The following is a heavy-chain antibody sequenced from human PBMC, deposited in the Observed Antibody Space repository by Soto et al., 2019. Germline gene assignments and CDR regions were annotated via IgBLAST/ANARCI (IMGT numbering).Heavy chain of an antibody. CDR3: ARAERITMVRGVIIGYYFDY. Sequence: QVQLQESGPGLVKPSQTLSLTCTVSGGSISSGDYYWSWIRQPPGKGLEWIGYIYYSGRTYYNPSLKSRVTPSLHTSTNQSSLTLSSVPAADTAVYYCARAERITMVRGVIIGYYFDYWGQGTLVTVSS. J-gene: IGHJ4*02. V-gene: IGHV4-30-4*01. CDR1: GGSISSGDYY. CDR2: IYYSGRT. D-gene: IGHD3-10*01.